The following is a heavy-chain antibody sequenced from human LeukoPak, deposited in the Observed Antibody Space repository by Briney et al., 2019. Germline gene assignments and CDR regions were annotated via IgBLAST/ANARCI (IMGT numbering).Heavy chain of an antibody. J-gene: IGHJ4*02. CDR3: ARDSVIGGWSDFDY. CDR2: IYGNGAGT. V-gene: IGHV3-64*01. Sequence: GGSLRLSCVASGFTFSSYAMHWVRQAPGKGLQHVSGIYGNGAGTSYANAVKGRFTISRDNSKNTLSLQMGSLRAEDTAVYYCARDSVIGGWSDFDYWGLGTLVTVSS. CDR1: GFTFSSYA. D-gene: IGHD6-19*01.